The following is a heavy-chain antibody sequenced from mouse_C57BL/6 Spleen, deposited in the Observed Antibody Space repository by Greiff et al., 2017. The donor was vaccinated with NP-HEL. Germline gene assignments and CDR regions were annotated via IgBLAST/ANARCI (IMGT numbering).Heavy chain of an antibody. V-gene: IGHV1-42*01. CDR3: AREGTGTYYFDY. D-gene: IGHD4-1*01. CDR1: GYSFTGYY. J-gene: IGHJ2*01. Sequence: VQLQQSGPELVKPGASVKISCTASGYSFTGYYMNWVKQSPEKSLEWIGEINPSTGGTTYNQKFKAKATLTVDKSSSTAYMQLKSLTSEDSAVYYCAREGTGTYYFDYWGQGTTLTVSS. CDR2: INPSTGGT.